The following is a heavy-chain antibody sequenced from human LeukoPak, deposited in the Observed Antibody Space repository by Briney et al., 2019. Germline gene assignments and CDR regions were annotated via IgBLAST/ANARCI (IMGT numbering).Heavy chain of an antibody. CDR1: GFIFDDAG. V-gene: IGHV3-20*04. D-gene: IGHD1-1*01. CDR2: INWNGGST. J-gene: IGHJ4*02. CDR3: AKLLGTATRYDY. Sequence: GSLRLSCAASGFIFDDAGMSWVRQAPGKGLEWVSGINWNGGSTGYADSVKGRFTISRDNAKNSLSLQMDTLRAEDTAVYYCAKLLGTATRYDYWGQGTLVIVSS.